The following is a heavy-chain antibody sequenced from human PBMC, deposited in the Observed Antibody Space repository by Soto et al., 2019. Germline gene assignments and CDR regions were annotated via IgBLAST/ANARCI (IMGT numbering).Heavy chain of an antibody. J-gene: IGHJ4*02. Sequence: GESLKISCKASGYIFSIYWIGWVRQMPGKGLEWMGIIYTGDSDTRYSPSFQGQVTISADKSISTAYLQWSSLKASDTAIYYCAIRGASQWLKFWGQGTLVTVSS. D-gene: IGHD6-19*01. V-gene: IGHV5-51*01. CDR3: AIRGASQWLKF. CDR1: GYIFSIYW. CDR2: IYTGDSDT.